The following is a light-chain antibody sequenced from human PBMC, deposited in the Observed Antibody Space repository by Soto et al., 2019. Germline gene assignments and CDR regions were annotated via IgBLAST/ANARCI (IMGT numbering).Light chain of an antibody. Sequence: DIQMTQSRSTLSASVGYRVTITCRXSQSISTWLAWYQQEPGKAPKLLIYAASSLQSGVPSRFSGSGSGTDFTLTISSLQPEDFATYYCQQSYSTPLYTFGQGTRLEIK. CDR1: QSISTW. V-gene: IGKV1-39*01. CDR2: AAS. CDR3: QQSYSTPLYT. J-gene: IGKJ5*01.